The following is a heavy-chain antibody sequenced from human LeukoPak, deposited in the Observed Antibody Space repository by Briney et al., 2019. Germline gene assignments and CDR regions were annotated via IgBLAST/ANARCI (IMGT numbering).Heavy chain of an antibody. D-gene: IGHD3-9*01. CDR1: GFTFSSYA. CDR3: ARDAHSLRYFDWLSTFDY. V-gene: IGHV3-23*01. Sequence: GGSLRLSCAASGFTFSSYAMSWVRQAPGKGLEWVSAISGSDGSTYYADSVKGRFTISRDNSKNTLYLQMNSLRAEDTAVYYCARDAHSLRYFDWLSTFDYWGQGTLVTVSS. CDR2: ISGSDGST. J-gene: IGHJ4*02.